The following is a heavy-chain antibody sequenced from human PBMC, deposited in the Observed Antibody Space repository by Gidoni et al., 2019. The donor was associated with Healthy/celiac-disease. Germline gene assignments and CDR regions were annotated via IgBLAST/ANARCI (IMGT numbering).Heavy chain of an antibody. J-gene: IGHJ6*02. V-gene: IGHV1-58*01. CDR2: IVVGSGNT. D-gene: IGHD3-10*01. CDR1: GFTFTSSA. Sequence: QMQLVQSGPEVKKPGTSVKVSCKASGFTFTSSAVQWVRQARGQRLEWIGWIVVGSGNTNYAQKFQERVTITRDMSTSTAYMELSSLRSVDTAVYYCAADRGEAGYYYGMDVWGQGTTVTVSS. CDR3: AADRGEAGYYYGMDV.